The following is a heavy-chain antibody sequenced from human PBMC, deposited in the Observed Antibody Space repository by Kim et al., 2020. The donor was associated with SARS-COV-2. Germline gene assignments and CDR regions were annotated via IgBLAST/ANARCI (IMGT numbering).Heavy chain of an antibody. D-gene: IGHD2-2*01. J-gene: IGHJ3*01. Sequence: SETLSLTCTVSGATIDSYYWSGVRQAPGGGLEWIGNFRDSLNFNYNPSLQSRVTMSSDLSKSQISLRLSSVTAADTSTYFCARTYASAYEGRKGGFDFWG. CDR3: ARTYASAYEGRKGGFDF. CDR1: GATIDSYY. V-gene: IGHV4-59*08. CDR2: FRDSLNF.